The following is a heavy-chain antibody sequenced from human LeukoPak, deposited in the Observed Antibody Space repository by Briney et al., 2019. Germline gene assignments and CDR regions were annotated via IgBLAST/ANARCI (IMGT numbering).Heavy chain of an antibody. D-gene: IGHD2/OR15-2a*01. CDR1: GGSFSGYY. CDR3: ARINISDFDAFDI. Sequence: SETLSLTCAVYGGSFSGYYWSWIRQPPGKGLEWIGEINHSGSTNYNPSHKSRVTISIDKSKNAVSLTLKSVTAADTAVYYCARINISDFDAFDIWGHGTLVTVSS. V-gene: IGHV4-34*01. J-gene: IGHJ3*02. CDR2: INHSGST.